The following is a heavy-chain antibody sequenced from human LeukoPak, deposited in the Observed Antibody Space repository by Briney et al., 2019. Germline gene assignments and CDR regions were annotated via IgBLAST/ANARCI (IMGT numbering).Heavy chain of an antibody. D-gene: IGHD3-3*01. CDR2: ISSSGDII. J-gene: IGHJ4*02. CDR3: ASGSLEYYFDY. V-gene: IGHV3-48*03. CDR1: GFTFSSYE. Sequence: GGSLRLSCAASGFTFSSYEMNWVRQAPGKGLEWVSYISSSGDIIYYPDSMKGRFTISRDNAKNSLYLQMNSPRGEDTAVYYCASGSLEYYFDYWGQGILVTVSS.